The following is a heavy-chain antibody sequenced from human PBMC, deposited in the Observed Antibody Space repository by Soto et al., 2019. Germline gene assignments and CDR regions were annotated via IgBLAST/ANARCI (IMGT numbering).Heavy chain of an antibody. CDR2: IWYDGSNK. Sequence: SLRLSCAASGFTFSSYGMHWVRQAPGKGLEWVAVIWYDGSNKYYADSVKGRFTISRDNSKNTLYLQMNSLRAEDTAVYYCARDVRYCSGGSCPPADAFDIWGQGTMVTVSS. CDR1: GFTFSSYG. V-gene: IGHV3-33*01. J-gene: IGHJ3*02. D-gene: IGHD2-15*01. CDR3: ARDVRYCSGGSCPPADAFDI.